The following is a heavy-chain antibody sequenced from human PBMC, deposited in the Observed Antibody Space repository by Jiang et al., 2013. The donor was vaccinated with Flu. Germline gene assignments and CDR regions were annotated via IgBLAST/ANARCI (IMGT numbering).Heavy chain of an antibody. CDR1: GYTFTGYY. Sequence: GAEVKKPGASVKVSCKASGYTFTGYYMHWVRQAPGQGLEWMGWINPNSGGTNYAQKFQGWVTMTRDTSISTAYMELSRLRSDDTAVYYCARGRRDYYDRGMEKLGWFDPGAREPWSPSPQ. V-gene: IGHV1-2*04. CDR3: ARGRRDYYDRGMEKLGWFDP. CDR2: INPNSGGT. D-gene: IGHD3-22*01. J-gene: IGHJ5*02.